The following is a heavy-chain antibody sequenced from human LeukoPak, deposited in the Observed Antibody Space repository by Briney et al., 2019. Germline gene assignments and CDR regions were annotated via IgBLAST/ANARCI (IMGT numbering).Heavy chain of an antibody. V-gene: IGHV4-34*01. J-gene: IGHJ4*02. CDR2: INHSGST. CDR1: GGSINSYY. Sequence: PSETLSLTCTVSGGSINSYYWSWIRQPPGKGLEWIGEINHSGSTNYNPSLKSRVTISVDTSKNQFSLKLSSVTAADTAVYYCARGKDYWGQGTLVTVSS. CDR3: ARGKDY.